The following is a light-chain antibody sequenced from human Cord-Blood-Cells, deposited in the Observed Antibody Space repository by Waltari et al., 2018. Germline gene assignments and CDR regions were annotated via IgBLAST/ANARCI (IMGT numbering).Light chain of an antibody. J-gene: IGKJ2*03. CDR1: QSVLYSTNNKNY. Sequence: DIVMTKSPDSLAVSLGERANINCQSSQSVLYSTNNKNYLAWYQQKPGQPPKLLIYWAATREAGVPDRFSGSGSGTDFTLTISSLQAEDVAVYYCQQYYSTPYSFGQGTKLEIK. CDR2: WAA. CDR3: QQYYSTPYS. V-gene: IGKV4-1*01.